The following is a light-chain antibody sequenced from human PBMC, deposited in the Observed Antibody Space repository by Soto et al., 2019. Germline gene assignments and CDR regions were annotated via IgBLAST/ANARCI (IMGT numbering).Light chain of an antibody. Sequence: QAVVTQPPSASGSLGRSVTISCTGTSSDVGVHNFVSWYQQSPGKAPKLLIYEVTKRPAGVPDRFSGSKSGNTASLTVSGLQAEDEADYYCCTDTGRDFYILGGGTKVTVL. CDR2: EVT. CDR3: CTDTGRDFYI. CDR1: SSDVGVHNF. J-gene: IGLJ2*01. V-gene: IGLV2-8*01.